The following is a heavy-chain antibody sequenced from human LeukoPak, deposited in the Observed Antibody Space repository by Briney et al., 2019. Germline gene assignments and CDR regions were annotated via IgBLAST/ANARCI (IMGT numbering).Heavy chain of an antibody. Sequence: VSLKVSCKASGYTVTGYYMHWVRQARGQRLEWMGWINPNSGGTNYAQKFQGTVTMTRDTSLSTAYVELSRLRSDDTAVYYCARDLNYWGQGTLVTVSS. J-gene: IGHJ4*02. V-gene: IGHV1-2*02. CDR2: INPNSGGT. CDR3: ARDLNY. CDR1: GYTVTGYY.